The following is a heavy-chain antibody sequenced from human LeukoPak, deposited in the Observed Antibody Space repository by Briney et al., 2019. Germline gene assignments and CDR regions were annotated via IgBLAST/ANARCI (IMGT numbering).Heavy chain of an antibody. CDR2: MNPNSGNT. D-gene: IGHD2-2*01. V-gene: IGHV1-8*01. J-gene: IGHJ4*01. Sequence: ASVKVSCTASGYTFTSYAINWVRQATGKGLEWMGWMNPNSGNTGYAQKFQGRVTMTRNNSISTAYMELSSLRAEYTAVDYCSSVVPAAIDYWSQGTLVTVSS. CDR1: GYTFTSYA. CDR3: SSVVPAAIDY.